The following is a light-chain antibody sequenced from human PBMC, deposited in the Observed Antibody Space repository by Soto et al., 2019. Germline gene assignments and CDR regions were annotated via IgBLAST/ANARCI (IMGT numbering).Light chain of an antibody. CDR1: SSNIGSNY. Sequence: QSVLTQPPSASGTPGQRVTISCSGSSSNIGSNYVYWYQQLPGTAPKLLIYRNNQRPSGVPDRFSGSKSGTSASLAISGLRSEDEADYYCAAWDDSVSGPVFVTGTKVTVL. CDR3: AAWDDSVSGPV. V-gene: IGLV1-47*01. CDR2: RNN. J-gene: IGLJ1*01.